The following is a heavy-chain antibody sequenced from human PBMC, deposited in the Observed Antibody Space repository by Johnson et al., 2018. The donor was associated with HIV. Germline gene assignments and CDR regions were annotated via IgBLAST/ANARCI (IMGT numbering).Heavy chain of an antibody. CDR2: ITYDGSNK. CDR1: GFTFSSYA. CDR3: ARSIVVEGDDAFDI. V-gene: IGHV3-30*04. J-gene: IGHJ3*02. Sequence: QVQLVESGGGVVQPGRSLRLSCAASGFTFSSYAMHWVRQAPGKGLEWVAVITYDGSNKYYADSVKGRFTISRDNSKNTLYLQMNSLRAEDTAVYYCARSIVVEGDDAFDIWGQGTMVTVSS. D-gene: IGHD2-21*01.